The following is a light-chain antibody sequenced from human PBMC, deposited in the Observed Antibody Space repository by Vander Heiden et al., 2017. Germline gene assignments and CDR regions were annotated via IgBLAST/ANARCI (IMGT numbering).Light chain of an antibody. CDR3: QQTYTPPYT. V-gene: IGKV1-39*01. Sequence: DIQLPQSPSSLSTSVGERVSISCRASQPMSSYFNLYQHKPGKAPKHLTYVASSLPSGVPSRFSGGGSETHFTLAITSLQPEDLATYYGQQTYTPPYTFGQGTQSEIK. CDR2: VAS. J-gene: IGKJ2*01. CDR1: QPMSSY.